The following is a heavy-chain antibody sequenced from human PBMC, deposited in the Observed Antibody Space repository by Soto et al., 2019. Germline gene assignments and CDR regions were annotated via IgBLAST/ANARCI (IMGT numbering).Heavy chain of an antibody. V-gene: IGHV3-30*04. Sequence: GGSLRLSCAASGFTFSSYAMHWGRKAPGKGLEWVAVISYDGSNKYYADSVKGRFTISRDNSKDTLYLQMNSRRAEDTSVSYCSRSRCSGYSGYDFGYFDYWGQGTLVTVSS. CDR1: GFTFSSYA. CDR2: ISYDGSNK. D-gene: IGHD5-12*01. CDR3: SRSRCSGYSGYDFGYFDY. J-gene: IGHJ4*02.